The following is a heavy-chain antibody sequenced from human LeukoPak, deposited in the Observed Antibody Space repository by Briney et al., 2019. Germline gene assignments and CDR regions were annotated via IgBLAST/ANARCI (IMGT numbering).Heavy chain of an antibody. V-gene: IGHV4-39*01. CDR2: ISYTGST. Sequence: SETLSLTCNVSGGSTSGSRRYWGWVRQPPGGGLEWIASISYTGSTYYTPSPQSRISISVDNSQNQFSLKLESVAAADTSVYYCTRQLSWASDTGDSWGQGTRVTVSS. D-gene: IGHD6-13*01. CDR1: GGSTSGSRRY. J-gene: IGHJ5*01. CDR3: TRQLSWASDTGDS.